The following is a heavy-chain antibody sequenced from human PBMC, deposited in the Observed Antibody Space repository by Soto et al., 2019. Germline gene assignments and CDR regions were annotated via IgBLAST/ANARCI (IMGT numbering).Heavy chain of an antibody. V-gene: IGHV1-69*05. CDR3: AREFHSLSSTWREFFHH. CDR1: GGTFSSYA. Sequence: SVKVSCKASGGTFSSYAISWVRQAPGQGLEWMGGIIPIFGTANYAQKFKGRVTVTRDTSASTAYMELSSLSPEDTAVYFCAREFHSLSSTWREFFHHWGQGTLVTVSS. D-gene: IGHD6-13*01. J-gene: IGHJ1*01. CDR2: IIPIFGTA.